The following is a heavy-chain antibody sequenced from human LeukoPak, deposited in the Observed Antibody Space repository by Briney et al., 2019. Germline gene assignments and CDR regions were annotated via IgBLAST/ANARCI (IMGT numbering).Heavy chain of an antibody. CDR2: INGDGRST. CDR3: ARERTYSSAWSPLDYFDY. D-gene: IGHD6-19*01. V-gene: IGHV3-74*01. CDR1: GFTFSNYW. Sequence: GGSLRLSCAASGFTFSNYWMHWVRHAPGKGLVWVSRINGDGRSTTYGDSVKGRFTISRDNAKNSLFLQMNSLRAEDTAVYYCARERTYSSAWSPLDYFDYWGQGTLVTVSS. J-gene: IGHJ4*02.